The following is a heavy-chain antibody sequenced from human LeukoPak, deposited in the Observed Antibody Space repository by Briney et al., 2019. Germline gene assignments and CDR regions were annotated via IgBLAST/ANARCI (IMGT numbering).Heavy chain of an antibody. Sequence: ASGKVSCKASGDTFTDYDMHWVRQAPGQGLEWMGWINPNSGGTNYAQTFPGRVIMTRHTSISTAYMESSRLRSDDKAVYYCARGYYYGSGSYLINWFDPWGQGTLVTVSS. J-gene: IGHJ5*02. CDR2: INPNSGGT. D-gene: IGHD3-10*01. CDR3: ARGYYYGSGSYLINWFDP. CDR1: GDTFTDYD. V-gene: IGHV1-2*02.